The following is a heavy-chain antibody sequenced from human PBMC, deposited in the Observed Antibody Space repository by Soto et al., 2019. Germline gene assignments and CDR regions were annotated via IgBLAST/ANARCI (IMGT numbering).Heavy chain of an antibody. CDR1: GYTFSDFD. V-gene: IGHV1-8*01. CDR3: ARGNPFNYAGFDV. Sequence: VKVSCKASGYTFSDFDINWLRQTSGQGPEWMGWMNAKSGDTFFAQRFHDKFNMTWDTSLTTAYMEVGSLTSDHAAIYYCARGNPFNYAGFDVWGQGTTVTGLL. CDR2: MNAKSGDT. J-gene: IGHJ6*02. D-gene: IGHD3-16*01.